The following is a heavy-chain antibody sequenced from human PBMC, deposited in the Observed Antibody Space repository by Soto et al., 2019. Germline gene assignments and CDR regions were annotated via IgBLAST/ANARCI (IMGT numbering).Heavy chain of an antibody. J-gene: IGHJ1*01. D-gene: IGHD5-12*01. CDR3: AREASGYDF. CDR1: GGTSSSFG. Sequence: LVKVSCKASGGTSSSFGISWVRQAPGQGLEWMGGIIPVFGRPNYAQRFRGRLTITADESTNTSYMELIDLTSEDTAVYYCAREASGYDFWGQGTQVTVSS. CDR2: IIPVFGRP. V-gene: IGHV1-69*13.